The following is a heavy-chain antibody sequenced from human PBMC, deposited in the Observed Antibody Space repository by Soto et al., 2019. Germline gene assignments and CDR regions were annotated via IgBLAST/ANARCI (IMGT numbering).Heavy chain of an antibody. Sequence: EVQLVESGGGLGQPGRSLRLSCAASGFTFDDYAMHWVRQAPGKGLAWVSGINWSGDSIAYADSVKGRFTVSRDNAKNSLYLQMNSLRPEDTALYYCAKASMGLELSYYFDYWGQGALVTVSS. D-gene: IGHD1-7*01. CDR2: INWSGDSI. CDR1: GFTFDDYA. V-gene: IGHV3-9*01. J-gene: IGHJ4*02. CDR3: AKASMGLELSYYFDY.